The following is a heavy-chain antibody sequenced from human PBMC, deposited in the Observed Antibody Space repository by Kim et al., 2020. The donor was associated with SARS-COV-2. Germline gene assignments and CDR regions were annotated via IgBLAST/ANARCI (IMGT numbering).Heavy chain of an antibody. V-gene: IGHV4-39*01. CDR1: GGSISSSAYY. CDR2: IYYSGNI. CDR3: ARQTDYFGSGSLLYYFYY. Sequence: SETLSLTCTVSGGSISSSAYYGGWIRQPPGKGLEWIGSIYYSGNIYYNPSLKSRVTISVDTSKNQFSLKLSSVTAADTAVYYCARQTDYFGSGSLLYYFYYWGQGTLVTVSS. D-gene: IGHD3-10*01. J-gene: IGHJ4*02.